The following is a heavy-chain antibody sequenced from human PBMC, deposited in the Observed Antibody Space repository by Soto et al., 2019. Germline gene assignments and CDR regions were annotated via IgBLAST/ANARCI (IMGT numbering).Heavy chain of an antibody. CDR1: GFTFSSFS. CDR2: ISSSSSTI. D-gene: IGHD2-15*01. J-gene: IGHJ4*02. CDR3: ARDAPRCSGGTCLDY. V-gene: IGHV3-48*02. Sequence: GGSLRLSYAASGFTFSSFSLHWVRQASGKVLEWVSYISSSSSTIYYADSVRGRFTISRDNAKNSLYLQMNSLRDEDTAVFYCARDAPRCSGGTCLDYWGQGT.